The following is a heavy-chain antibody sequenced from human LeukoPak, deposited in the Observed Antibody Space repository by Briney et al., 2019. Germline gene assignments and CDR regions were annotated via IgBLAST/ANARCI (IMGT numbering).Heavy chain of an antibody. CDR1: GFTFSSYA. Sequence: RGSLRLSCAASGFTFSSYAMHWVRQAPGKGLEWVAVISYDGSNKYYADSVKGRFTISRDNSKNTLYLQMNSLRAEDTAVYYCARSTLTHGRFDPWGQGTLVTVSS. V-gene: IGHV3-30-3*01. D-gene: IGHD1-26*01. CDR3: ARSTLTHGRFDP. CDR2: ISYDGSNK. J-gene: IGHJ5*02.